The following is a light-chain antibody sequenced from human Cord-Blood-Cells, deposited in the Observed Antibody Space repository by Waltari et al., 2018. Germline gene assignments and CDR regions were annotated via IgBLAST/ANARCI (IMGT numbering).Light chain of an antibody. CDR2: KDS. Sequence: SYELTQPSSVSVSPGQTARITCSGDVLAKKYARWFQQKPGQAPVLVIYKDSRRPSGIPERVSGYSSGTTVTLTISGAQVEDEADYYCYSAADNNLVFGGGTKLTVL. CDR1: VLAKKY. J-gene: IGLJ3*02. V-gene: IGLV3-27*01. CDR3: YSAADNNLV.